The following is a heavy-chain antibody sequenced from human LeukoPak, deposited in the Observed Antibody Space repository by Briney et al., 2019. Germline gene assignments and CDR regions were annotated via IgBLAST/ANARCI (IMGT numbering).Heavy chain of an antibody. CDR3: AKRGGFDSSGYYQPPEDF. Sequence: GGSLRLSCVASGFTFSNFAISWVRQAPGKGLDWVSAISGSGLSTYYADSVKGRFTISRDNSKNTIYLQMNDPRAEDTALYYCAKRGGFDSSGYYQPPEDFWGQGTRVTVSS. D-gene: IGHD3-22*01. CDR1: GFTFSNFA. J-gene: IGHJ4*02. CDR2: ISGSGLST. V-gene: IGHV3-23*01.